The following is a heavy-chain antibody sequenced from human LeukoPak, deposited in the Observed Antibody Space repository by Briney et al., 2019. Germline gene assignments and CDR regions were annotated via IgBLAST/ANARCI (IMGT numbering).Heavy chain of an antibody. V-gene: IGHV3-48*01. CDR2: INGGGSPI. CDR3: ARKSPTPYGSGIVDY. Sequence: PGGSLRLSCAASGFTFSRDSMNWVRQAPGKGLEWVSYINGGGSPIYYADSVRGRFTISRDNVRNSLYLQMNSLRAEDTAVYYCARKSPTPYGSGIVDYWGQGALVTVSS. CDR1: GFTFSRDS. J-gene: IGHJ4*02. D-gene: IGHD3-10*01.